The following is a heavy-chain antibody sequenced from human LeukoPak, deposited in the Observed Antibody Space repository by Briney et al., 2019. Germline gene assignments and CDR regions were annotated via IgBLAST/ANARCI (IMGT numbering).Heavy chain of an antibody. CDR2: IYYSGST. V-gene: IGHV4-30-4*01. CDR3: ASTPPGTIFPTFDP. Sequence: SETLSLTCTVSGGSISSGDYYWRWIRQPPGKGLEWIGYIYYSGSTYYNPSLKSRVTISVDTSKNQFSLKLSSVTAADTAVYYCASTPPGTIFPTFDPWGQGTLVTVSA. D-gene: IGHD3-9*01. CDR1: GGSISSGDYY. J-gene: IGHJ5*02.